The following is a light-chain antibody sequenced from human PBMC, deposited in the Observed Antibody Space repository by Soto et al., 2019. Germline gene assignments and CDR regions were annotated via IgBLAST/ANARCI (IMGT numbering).Light chain of an antibody. CDR2: AAS. J-gene: IGKJ1*01. V-gene: IGKV1-27*01. CDR1: QGISNY. CDR3: QHYGGMWT. Sequence: DIQMTQSPSSLSASVGDRVTITCRASQGISNYLAWYQQKPGKVPKLLIYAASTLQSGVPSRFSGSGSGTEFILTISSLQPDDFATYYCQHYGGMWTFGQGTKVDIK.